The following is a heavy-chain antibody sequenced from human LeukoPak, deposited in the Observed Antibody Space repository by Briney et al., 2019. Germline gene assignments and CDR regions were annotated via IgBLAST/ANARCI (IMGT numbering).Heavy chain of an antibody. CDR3: AREAPGTINWFDP. V-gene: IGHV5-10-1*01. J-gene: IGHJ5*02. Sequence: GESLKISCKDSGYRFTSYWITWVRQLPGKGLEWTGRIDPTDSYSNYSPSFQGHVTMSTDKSTSTAYLQWSSLKASDTAMYYCAREAPGTINWFDPWGQGTLVTVSS. D-gene: IGHD1-1*01. CDR1: GYRFTSYW. CDR2: IDPTDSYS.